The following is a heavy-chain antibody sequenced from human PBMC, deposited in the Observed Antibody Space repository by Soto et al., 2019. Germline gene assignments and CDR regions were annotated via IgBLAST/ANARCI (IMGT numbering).Heavy chain of an antibody. CDR3: AKVGVPAAMWYYYYYMDV. CDR2: ISYDGSNK. V-gene: IGHV3-30*18. CDR1: GFTFSSYG. J-gene: IGHJ6*03. Sequence: GGSLRLSCAASGFTFSSYGMHWVRQAPGKGLEWVAVISYDGSNKYYADSVKGRFTISRDNSKNTLYLQMNSLRAEDTAVYYCAKVGVPAAMWYYYYYMDVWGKGTTVTVSS. D-gene: IGHD2-2*01.